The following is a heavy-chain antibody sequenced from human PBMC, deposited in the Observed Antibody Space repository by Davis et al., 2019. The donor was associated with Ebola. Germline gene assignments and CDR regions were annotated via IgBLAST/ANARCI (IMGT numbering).Heavy chain of an antibody. V-gene: IGHV5-51*01. CDR1: GYSFTTYW. CDR3: ARRPHSYDILTGYSLGYFDY. J-gene: IGHJ4*02. D-gene: IGHD3-9*01. Sequence: PGRSLRLSCKGSGYSFTTYWIAWVRQTPGKGLEWMGVIFSGDSDTRYRPPFEGQVTISVDRSITTADLQWISLKASDSAMYYCARRPHSYDILTGYSLGYFDYWGQGTLVTVSS. CDR2: IFSGDSDT.